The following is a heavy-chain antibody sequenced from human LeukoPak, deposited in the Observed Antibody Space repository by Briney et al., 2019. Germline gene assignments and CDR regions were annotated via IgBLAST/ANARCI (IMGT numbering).Heavy chain of an antibody. V-gene: IGHV3-21*01. D-gene: IGHD3-22*01. CDR3: ARAGVRRSATYYYDSSGYYYPFDY. CDR2: FTSMSRTI. CDR1: GFTFSRYS. Sequence: GGSLRLSCAASGFTFSRYSMTWVRQAPGKGLEWVSSFTSMSRTIYYADSVKGRFTISRDDAKESLYLQMNSLRAEDTAVYYCARAGVRRSATYYYDSSGYYYPFDYWGQGTLVTVSS. J-gene: IGHJ4*02.